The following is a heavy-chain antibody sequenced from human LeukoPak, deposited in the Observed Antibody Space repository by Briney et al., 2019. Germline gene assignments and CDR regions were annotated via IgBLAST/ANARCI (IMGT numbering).Heavy chain of an antibody. V-gene: IGHV1-8*01. CDR1: GYTFTSYD. CDR2: MDPNSGNT. Sequence: GASVKVSCKASGYTFTSYDINWVRQATGQGLEWMGWMDPNSGNTGYAQRFQGRVTMTRNTSISTAYMELSSLRSEDTAVYYCARAGARQIAAVGYWGQGTLVTVSS. CDR3: ARAGARQIAAVGY. J-gene: IGHJ4*02. D-gene: IGHD6-13*01.